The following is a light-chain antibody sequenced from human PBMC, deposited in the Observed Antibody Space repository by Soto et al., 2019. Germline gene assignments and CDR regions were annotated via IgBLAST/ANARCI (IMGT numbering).Light chain of an antibody. Sequence: IVMPQTPLSRSVTGVEPACISFKPSQXLLHSDGKTYLYWYLQKPGHPPQLMIYEVSNRFSGVPDRFSGSGSGTDFTLKISRVEAEDVGVYYCMQSIQFPITFGQGTRLEI. CDR3: MQSIQFPIT. CDR2: EVS. V-gene: IGKV2D-29*01. CDR1: QXLLHSDGKTY. J-gene: IGKJ5*01.